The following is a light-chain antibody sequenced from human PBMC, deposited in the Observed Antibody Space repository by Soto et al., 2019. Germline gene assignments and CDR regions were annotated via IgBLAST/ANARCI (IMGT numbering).Light chain of an antibody. Sequence: DIQMTQSPSPLSASVGDTVTITCRASQGISVHLKCYQQKPGKVPKLLLYAASNLQRGVPLRLRGSGFVTDFPLTISSLQLEDCATYYCQQSYSTLYTLGQRNKVEIK. J-gene: IGKJ2*01. V-gene: IGKV1-39*01. CDR3: QQSYSTLYT. CDR1: QGISVH. CDR2: AAS.